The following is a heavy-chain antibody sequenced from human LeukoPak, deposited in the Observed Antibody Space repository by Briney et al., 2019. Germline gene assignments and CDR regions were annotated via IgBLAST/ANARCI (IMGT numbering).Heavy chain of an antibody. CDR1: GLTFDDYA. J-gene: IGHJ4*02. CDR3: ATVGD. V-gene: IGHV3-9*01. CDR2: ISWNSGSI. Sequence: GGSLRLSCAASGLTFDDYAMHWVRQAPGKGLEWVSGISWNSGSIGYAGSVKGRFTISRDNAKNSLYLQMNSLRAEDTALYYCATVGDWGQGTLVTVSS.